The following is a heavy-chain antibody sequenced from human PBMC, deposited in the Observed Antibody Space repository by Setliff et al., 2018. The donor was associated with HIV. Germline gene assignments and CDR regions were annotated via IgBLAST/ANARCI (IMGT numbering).Heavy chain of an antibody. CDR3: ARGHHFYWYFDL. CDR1: GYSFTTYG. CDR2: ISVYNGQT. Sequence: ASVKVSCKASGYSFTTYGISWVRQAPGQGLEWVGWISVYNGQTLYAQKVQDRITETMDIPKDTAYMELRGLTPDDTAVYYCARGHHFYWYFDLWGPGTLVTVSS. V-gene: IGHV1-18*01. J-gene: IGHJ2*01.